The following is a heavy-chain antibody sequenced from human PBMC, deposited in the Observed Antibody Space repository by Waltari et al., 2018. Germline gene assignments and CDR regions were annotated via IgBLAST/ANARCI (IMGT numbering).Heavy chain of an antibody. CDR1: GGSISSYY. CDR3: ARFPSSGWNLDY. V-gene: IGHV4-59*01. Sequence: QVQLQESGPGLVKPSETLSLPCPVSGGSISSYYWSWIRQPPGKGLEWIGYIYYSGSTNYNPALKSRVTISVDTSKNQFSLKLSSVTAADTAVYYCARFPSSGWNLDYWGQGTLVTVSS. CDR2: IYYSGST. J-gene: IGHJ4*02. D-gene: IGHD6-19*01.